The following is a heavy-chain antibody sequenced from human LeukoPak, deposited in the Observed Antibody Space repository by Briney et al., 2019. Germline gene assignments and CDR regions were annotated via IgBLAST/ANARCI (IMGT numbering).Heavy chain of an antibody. CDR2: IKQDRSEK. CDR1: GFTFTNYW. V-gene: IGHV3-7*01. J-gene: IGHJ4*02. D-gene: IGHD2-15*01. CDR3: AREPPHVGMPGPGDY. Sequence: PGGSLRLSCAASGFTFTNYWMSWVRQAPGKGLELVANIKQDRSEKYYVDSVKGRFTISRDNAKNSLYLRMNSLRADDTAVYYCAREPPHVGMPGPGDYWGQGTLVTVSS.